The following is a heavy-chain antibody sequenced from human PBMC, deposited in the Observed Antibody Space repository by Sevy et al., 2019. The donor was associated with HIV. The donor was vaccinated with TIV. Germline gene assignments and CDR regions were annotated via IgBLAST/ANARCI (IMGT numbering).Heavy chain of an antibody. D-gene: IGHD4-17*01. CDR2: FDPEDGET. J-gene: IGHJ4*02. Sequence: ASVKVSCKVSGYTLSELSMHWVRQAPGKGLEWMGSFDPEDGETIYAQTLQGRVTMTEDTSTDTAYMELSSLTSEDTAVYYCARVGPTVTRLVDYWGQGTLVTVSS. CDR1: GYTLSELS. CDR3: ARVGPTVTRLVDY. V-gene: IGHV1-24*01.